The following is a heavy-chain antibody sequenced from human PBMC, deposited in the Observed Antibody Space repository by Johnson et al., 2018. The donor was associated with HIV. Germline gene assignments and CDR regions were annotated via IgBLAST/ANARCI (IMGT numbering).Heavy chain of an antibody. CDR2: IYSGGTT. CDR3: TTGQLGGASDI. V-gene: IGHV3-66*01. CDR1: GFTVSSNY. Sequence: VQLVESGGGLVHPGGSLRLSCAASGFTVSSNYMNWVRQAPGKGLEWVSVIYSGGTTYYADSVKGRFTISRDNSKNTLYLQMNSLKIEDTAVYYCTTGQLGGASDIWGQGTMVTVSS. J-gene: IGHJ3*02. D-gene: IGHD6-13*01.